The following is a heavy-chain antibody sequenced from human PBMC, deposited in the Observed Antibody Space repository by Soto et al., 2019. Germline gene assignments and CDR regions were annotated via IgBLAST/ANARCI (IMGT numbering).Heavy chain of an antibody. CDR2: MKQEGSEK. Sequence: PGGSLRLSCTASGFTFSTYWMSWVRQAPGKGQEWVANMKQEGSEKYYVDSVKGRFTISRDNTKNSLYLQMNSLRAEDTAVYYCARIYCSSTDCYYDYWGQGTLVTVSS. V-gene: IGHV3-7*04. D-gene: IGHD2-2*01. J-gene: IGHJ4*02. CDR1: GFTFSTYW. CDR3: ARIYCSSTDCYYDY.